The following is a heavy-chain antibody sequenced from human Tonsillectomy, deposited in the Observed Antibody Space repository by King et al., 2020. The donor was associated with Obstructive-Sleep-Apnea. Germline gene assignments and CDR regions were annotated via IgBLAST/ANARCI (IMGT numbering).Heavy chain of an antibody. CDR3: ARAPFIWTDYEQSWYFDL. J-gene: IGHJ2*01. CDR1: FTVSSNY. V-gene: IGHV3-66*01. Sequence: VQLVESGGGLVQPGGSLRLSCGFTVSSNYMSWVRQAPGKGLEGGSVIYSGGSTYYADTVEGRFTIARDISNNTLYLQMNSQRAEDTAVYYCARAPFIWTDYEQSWYFDLWGRGTLVTVSS. D-gene: IGHD3/OR15-3a*01. CDR2: IYSGGST.